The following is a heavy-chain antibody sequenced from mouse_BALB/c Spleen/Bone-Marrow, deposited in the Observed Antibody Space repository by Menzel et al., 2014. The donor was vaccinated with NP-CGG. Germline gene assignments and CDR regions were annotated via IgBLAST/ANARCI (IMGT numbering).Heavy chain of an antibody. Sequence: EVQVVESGTVLARPGAAVKMPCKASGYTFSNYWMHWIKQRPGQGLEWIGTIHPGNSDTTYNQKFKGKAKLTAVTSTSTAYMELSSLTNEDSAVYYCTTLARNNFDYWGQGTTLTVSS. CDR3: TTLARNNFDY. J-gene: IGHJ2*01. V-gene: IGHV1-5*01. CDR2: IHPGNSDT. D-gene: IGHD3-1*01. CDR1: GYTFSNYW.